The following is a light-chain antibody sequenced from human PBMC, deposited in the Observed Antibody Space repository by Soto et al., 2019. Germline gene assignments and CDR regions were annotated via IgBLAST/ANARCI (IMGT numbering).Light chain of an antibody. V-gene: IGKV1-5*03. CDR3: QQYNTYPRT. CDR1: QSISSC. J-gene: IGKJ4*02. CDR2: NAS. Sequence: DIQMTQSPSTLSVSVGDRATITCRASQSISSCLAWYQQKPGKAPKFLIFNASSLESGVPSRFSGSGSGTEFTLTISSLQPDDFAAYYCQQYNTYPRTFGGGTKVEIK.